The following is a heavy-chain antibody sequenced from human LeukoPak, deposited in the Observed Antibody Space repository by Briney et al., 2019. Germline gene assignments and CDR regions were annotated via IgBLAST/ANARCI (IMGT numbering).Heavy chain of an antibody. V-gene: IGHV3-11*01. CDR3: ARDPLYYDSSGYSY. D-gene: IGHD3-22*01. J-gene: IGHJ4*02. CDR2: ISSSGSTI. CDR1: GFAFSDYY. Sequence: GARRLSCAASGFAFSDYYMCWIRQAPGKGLEWVSYISSSGSTIYYADSVKGRFTISRDNAKNSLYLQMNSLRAEDTAVYYCARDPLYYDSSGYSYWGQGTLVTVSS.